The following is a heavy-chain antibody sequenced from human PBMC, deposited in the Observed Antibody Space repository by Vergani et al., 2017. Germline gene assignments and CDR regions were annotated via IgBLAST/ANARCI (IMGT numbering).Heavy chain of an antibody. V-gene: IGHV1-69*02. CDR1: GGTFSSYT. CDR2: IIPILGIA. Sequence: QVQLVQSGAEVKKPGSSVTVSCKASGGTFSSYTISWVRQAPGQGLEWMGRIIPILGIANYAQKFQGRVTITADKSTSTAYMELSSLRSEDTAVYYCARSAHRXLYDSSGYYYYFDYWGQGTLVTVSS. CDR3: ARSAHRXLYDSSGYYYYFDY. D-gene: IGHD3-22*01. J-gene: IGHJ4*02.